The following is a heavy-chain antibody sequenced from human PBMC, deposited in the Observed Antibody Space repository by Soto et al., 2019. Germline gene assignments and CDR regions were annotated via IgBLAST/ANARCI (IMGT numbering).Heavy chain of an antibody. CDR3: TSACTVARTLDV. Sequence: HPGGSLRLSCTASGLPFGDCAINWVRQAPGKGLEWVGFIRGNAYGGTTEFAASVKGRFTISRDDSNRIAYLQMDSLETEDTAVYYCTSACTVARTLDVWGQGTTVTVSS. D-gene: IGHD4-17*01. CDR2: IRGNAYGGTT. V-gene: IGHV3-49*04. CDR1: GLPFGDCA. J-gene: IGHJ6*02.